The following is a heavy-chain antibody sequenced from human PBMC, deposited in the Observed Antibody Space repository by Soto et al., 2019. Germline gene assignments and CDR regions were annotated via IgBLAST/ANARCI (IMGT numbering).Heavy chain of an antibody. CDR3: ARIRRYYDSSGYYHYYFDY. CDR1: GFSLSNARMG. CDR2: IFSNDEK. J-gene: IGHJ4*02. V-gene: IGHV2-26*01. Sequence: QVTLKESGPVLVKPTETLTLTCTVSGFSLSNARMGVSWIRQPPGKALEWLAHIFSNDEKSYSTSLKSRLTISKDTSKSQVVLTMTNMDPVDTATYYCARIRRYYDSSGYYHYYFDYWGQGTLFTVSS. D-gene: IGHD3-22*01.